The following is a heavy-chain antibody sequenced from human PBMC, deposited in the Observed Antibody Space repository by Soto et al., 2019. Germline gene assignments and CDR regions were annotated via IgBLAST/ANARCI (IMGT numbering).Heavy chain of an antibody. D-gene: IGHD2-15*01. V-gene: IGHV1-18*01. J-gene: IGHJ4*02. CDR3: AQAAHGSIVTGVDY. Sequence: GASVKVSCKASGYTFTSYGISWVRQAPGQGLEWMGWISAYNGNTNYAQKLQGRVTMTTDTSTSTAYMELRSLRSDDTAVYYCAQAAHGSIVTGVDYWGRGTLVTDTS. CDR2: ISAYNGNT. CDR1: GYTFTSYG.